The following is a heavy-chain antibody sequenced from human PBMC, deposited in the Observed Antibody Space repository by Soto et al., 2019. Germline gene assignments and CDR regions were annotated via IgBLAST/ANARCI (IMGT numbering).Heavy chain of an antibody. J-gene: IGHJ4*02. CDR2: ISRSGGST. CDR3: ARPQGCSGGSCYSRAFDY. V-gene: IGHV3-23*01. CDR1: GFTFSSYA. D-gene: IGHD2-15*01. Sequence: GGSLRLSCAASGFTFSSYAMSWVRQAPGKGLEWVSAISRSGGSTYYADSVKGRFTISRDNSKNTLYLQMNSLRAEDTAVYYCARPQGCSGGSCYSRAFDYWGQGTLVTVSS.